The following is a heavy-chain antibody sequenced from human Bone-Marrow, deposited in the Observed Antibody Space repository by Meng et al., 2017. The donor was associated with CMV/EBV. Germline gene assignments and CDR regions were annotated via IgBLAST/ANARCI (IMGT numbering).Heavy chain of an antibody. CDR3: GRGLSTYADYYYGMDV. V-gene: IGHV1-69*10. D-gene: IGHD2/OR15-2a*01. CDR1: GGTFSSYA. J-gene: IGHJ6*02. CDR2: IIPILGIA. Sequence: SVKVSCKASGGTFSSYAISWVRQAPGQGLEWMGGIIPILGIANYAQKFEGRVTITRNTSISTAYMELSSLRAEDTAVYYCGRGLSTYADYYYGMDVWGQGTTVTVSS.